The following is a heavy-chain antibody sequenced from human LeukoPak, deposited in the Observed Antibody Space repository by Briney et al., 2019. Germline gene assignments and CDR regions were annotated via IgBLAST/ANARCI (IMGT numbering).Heavy chain of an antibody. D-gene: IGHD2-2*01. Sequence: SETLSLTCAVSGYSISSGYYWGWIRQPSGKGLEWIGSIYHSGSTYYNPSLKSRVTISVDTSKNQFSLKLSSVTAADTAVYYCARALGYCSSTSCSKYNWFDPWGQGTLVTVSS. CDR3: ARALGYCSSTSCSKYNWFDP. V-gene: IGHV4-38-2*01. J-gene: IGHJ5*02. CDR2: IYHSGST. CDR1: GYSISSGYY.